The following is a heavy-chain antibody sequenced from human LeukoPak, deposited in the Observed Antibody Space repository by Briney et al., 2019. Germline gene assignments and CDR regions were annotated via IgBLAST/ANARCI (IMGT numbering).Heavy chain of an antibody. D-gene: IGHD2-2*01. J-gene: IGHJ6*02. CDR2: IYYSGST. Sequence: SETLSLTCTVSGGSISSGGYYWSWIRQHPGKGLEWIGYIYYSGSTYYNPSLKSRVTISVDTSKNQFSLKLSSVTAADTAVYYLAGDLVVVPAARKVVMDVWGQGTTVTVSS. CDR1: GGSISSGGYY. V-gene: IGHV4-31*03. CDR3: AGDLVVVPAARKVVMDV.